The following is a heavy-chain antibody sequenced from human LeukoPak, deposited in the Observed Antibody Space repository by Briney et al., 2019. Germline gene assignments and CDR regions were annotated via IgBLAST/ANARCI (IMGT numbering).Heavy chain of an antibody. V-gene: IGHV3-7*01. CDR3: ATLDSTKSVF. CDR1: EFRFGRDW. CDR2: IKQDGSEE. J-gene: IGHJ1*01. Sequence: GGSLRLSCVASEFRFGRDWISWVRQAPGKGLEWVTCIKQDGSEEYYVGSVRGRFTVSVDNGKNSLYLQMNSLRAEDTARYYCATLDSTKSVFWGRGTAVTVSS. D-gene: IGHD2-2*01.